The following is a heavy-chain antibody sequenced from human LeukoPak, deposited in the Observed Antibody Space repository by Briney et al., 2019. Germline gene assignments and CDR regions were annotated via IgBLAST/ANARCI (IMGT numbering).Heavy chain of an antibody. CDR3: VIGVGWQPDY. CDR1: GDSVTGYY. D-gene: IGHD2-15*01. V-gene: IGHV4-59*02. Sequence: SETLSLTCTVFGDSVTGYYLNWVRQPPGKGLEWIGHIYKIGTTNYNPSLKSRLTISADTSKNQFPLKLRSVTAADTAVYYCVIGVGWQPDYWGQGALVTVSS. CDR2: IYKIGTT. J-gene: IGHJ4*02.